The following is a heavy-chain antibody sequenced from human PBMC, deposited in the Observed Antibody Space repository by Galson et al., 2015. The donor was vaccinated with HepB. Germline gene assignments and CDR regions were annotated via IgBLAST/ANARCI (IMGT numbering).Heavy chain of an antibody. CDR3: ARDRSPNYDFWSGYYGGFDY. Sequence: SLRLSCAASGFSFKTYRMTWVRQAPGKGLEWVSFISSSSSYIDYADSVKGRFTISRDNAKNSVFLQMNSLRAEDTAVYYCARDRSPNYDFWSGYYGGFDYWGLGTLVTVSS. V-gene: IGHV3-21*01. D-gene: IGHD3-3*01. J-gene: IGHJ4*02. CDR1: GFSFKTYR. CDR2: ISSSSSYI.